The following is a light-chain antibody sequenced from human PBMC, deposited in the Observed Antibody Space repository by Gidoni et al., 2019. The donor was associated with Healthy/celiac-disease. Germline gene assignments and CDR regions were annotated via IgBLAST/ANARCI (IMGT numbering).Light chain of an antibody. CDR2: CAS. V-gene: IGKV3-20*01. CDR3: QQYGSSTFT. Sequence: DIVLTQSPGTLSLSPGERATLSSSASQSVSSSYLAWYQQKPGQAPRLLIYCASSRATGIPDRFSGSGAGTDFTLTISRLEPEDFAVYYCQQYGSSTFTFGPGTKVDIK. J-gene: IGKJ3*01. CDR1: QSVSSSY.